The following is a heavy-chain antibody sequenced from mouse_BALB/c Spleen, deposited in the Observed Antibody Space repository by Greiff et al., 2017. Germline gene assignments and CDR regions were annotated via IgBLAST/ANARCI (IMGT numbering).Heavy chain of an antibody. CDR2: INNGGGST. CDR1: GFTFSSYT. CDR3: ARGTTVVDYYAMDY. D-gene: IGHD1-1*01. Sequence: DVKLVESGGGLVQPGGSLKLSCAASGFTFSSYTMSWVRQTPEKRLEWVAYINNGGGSTYYPDTVKGRFTISRDNAKNTLYLQMSSLKSEDTAMYYCARGTTVVDYYAMDYWGQGTSVTVSS. V-gene: IGHV5-12-2*01. J-gene: IGHJ4*01.